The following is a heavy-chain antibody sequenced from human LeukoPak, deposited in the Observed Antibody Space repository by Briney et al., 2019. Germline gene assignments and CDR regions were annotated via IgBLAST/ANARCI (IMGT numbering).Heavy chain of an antibody. V-gene: IGHV4-59*01. J-gene: IGHJ4*02. D-gene: IGHD3-22*01. CDR3: ARVGDSSGYYLYYFDY. CDR1: GGSISSYY. Sequence: PSETLSLTCTVSGGSISSYYWSWIRQPPGKGLEWIGYIYYSGSTNYNPSLKSRVTISVDTSKNQFSLKLSSVTAADTAVYYCARVGDSSGYYLYYFDYWGRGTLVTVSS. CDR2: IYYSGST.